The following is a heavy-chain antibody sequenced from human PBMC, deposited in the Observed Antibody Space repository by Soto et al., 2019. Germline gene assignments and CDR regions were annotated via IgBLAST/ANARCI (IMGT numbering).Heavy chain of an antibody. J-gene: IGHJ4*02. CDR2: IYYSGST. CDR1: GGSISSGDYY. V-gene: IGHV4-30-4*01. D-gene: IGHD5-12*01. CDR3: ARDGYSGYDFAY. Sequence: PSETLSLTCPVSGGSISSGDYYWSWIRQPPGKGLEWIGYIYYSGSTYYNPSLKSRVTISVDTSKNQFSLKLSSVTAADTAVYYCARDGYSGYDFAYWGQGTLVTVSS.